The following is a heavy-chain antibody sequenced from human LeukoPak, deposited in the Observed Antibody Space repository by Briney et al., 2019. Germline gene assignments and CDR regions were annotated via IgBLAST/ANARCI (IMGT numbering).Heavy chain of an antibody. CDR1: GGSIFSDYYY. V-gene: IGHV4-39*01. J-gene: IGHJ4*02. Sequence: SETLSLTCTVSGGSIFSDYYYWGWIRQPPGKGLEWLGSFYFSGSTYYNPSLRSRVTISVDTSKNQFSLKLNSATAADTAVYYCARHLYSSSRNPTFDYWGQGTLVTVSS. CDR3: ARHLYSSSRNPTFDY. D-gene: IGHD6-13*01. CDR2: FYFSGST.